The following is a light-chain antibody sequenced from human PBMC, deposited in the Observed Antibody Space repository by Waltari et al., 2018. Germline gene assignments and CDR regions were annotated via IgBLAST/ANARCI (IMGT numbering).Light chain of an antibody. J-gene: IGKJ5*01. CDR1: QSVSRN. V-gene: IGKV3-15*01. Sequence: ETIMTQSPATLSVSPGERATLSCRASQSVSRNLACYQQRPGQAPRLLIYGSSTRATGISGRFSGSGSGTEFTLTISSLQSEDFAVYYCQQYNNWPPITFGQGTRLEIK. CDR2: GSS. CDR3: QQYNNWPPIT.